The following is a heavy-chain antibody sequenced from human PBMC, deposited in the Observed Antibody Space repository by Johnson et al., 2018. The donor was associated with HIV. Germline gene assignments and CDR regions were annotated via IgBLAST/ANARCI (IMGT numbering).Heavy chain of an antibody. CDR3: AKAPYYYDSSDDTDAFDI. D-gene: IGHD3-22*01. CDR2: IKQDGSEK. V-gene: IGHV3-7*01. Sequence: VQLVESGGGVVQPGGSLRLSCAASGFTFSVYYMSWIRQAPGKGLEWVANIKQDGSEKYYVDSVKGRFTISRDNAKNSLYLQMNSLRAEDTAVYYCAKAPYYYDSSDDTDAFDICGQGTMVTVSS. J-gene: IGHJ3*02. CDR1: GFTFSVYY.